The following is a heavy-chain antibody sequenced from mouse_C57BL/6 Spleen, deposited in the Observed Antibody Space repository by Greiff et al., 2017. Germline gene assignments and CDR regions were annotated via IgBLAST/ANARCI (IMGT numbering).Heavy chain of an antibody. CDR1: GFSLSTFGMG. V-gene: IGHV8-8*01. D-gene: IGHD1-1*01. Sequence: QVTLKESGPGILQPSQTLSLTCSFSGFSLSTFGMGVGWIRQPSGKGLEWLAHIWWDDDKYYNPALKSRLTISKDTSKNQVFLKIANVDTADTATYYCARPNYYGSSYAMDYGGQGTSVTVSS. J-gene: IGHJ4*01. CDR3: ARPNYYGSSYAMDY. CDR2: IWWDDDK.